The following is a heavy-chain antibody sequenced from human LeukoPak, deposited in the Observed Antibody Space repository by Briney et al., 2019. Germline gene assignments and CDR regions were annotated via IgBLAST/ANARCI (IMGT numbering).Heavy chain of an antibody. CDR3: ARNFDMKWFDP. J-gene: IGHJ5*02. CDR1: GYTFTGYY. Sequence: GASLKVSCKASGYTFTGYYMNWVRQAPGQGLEWMGWINSDSGFTKYAQKFQGRVTMTRDTSITTVYMDLTRLTSDDTAVYYCARNFDMKWFDPWGQGTLVTVSS. D-gene: IGHD3-9*01. CDR2: INSDSGFT. V-gene: IGHV1-2*02.